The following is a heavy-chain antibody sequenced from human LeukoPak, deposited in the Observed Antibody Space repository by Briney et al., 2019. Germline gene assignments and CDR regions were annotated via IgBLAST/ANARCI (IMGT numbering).Heavy chain of an antibody. D-gene: IGHD5-18*01. CDR2: IYSGGFT. V-gene: IGHV3-53*01. CDR1: GFTFSSNY. CDR3: ASGKATAMAQGY. J-gene: IGHJ4*02. Sequence: GGSLRLSCAASGFTFSSNYMSWVRQAPGKGLEWVSVIYSGGFTDYSDYVKGRFTISRDNSKNTLYLQMNSLRVEDTAVYYCASGKATAMAQGYWGQGTLVTVYS.